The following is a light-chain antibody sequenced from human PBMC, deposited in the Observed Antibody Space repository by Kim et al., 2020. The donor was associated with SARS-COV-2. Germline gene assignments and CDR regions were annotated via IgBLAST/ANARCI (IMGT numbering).Light chain of an antibody. J-gene: IGLJ2*01. CDR1: SGYSNYK. V-gene: IGLV9-49*01. CDR2: VGTGGIVG. CDR3: GADHGSGSNFVKV. Sequence: CNLSSGYSNYKVDWYQQRPGKGPRFVMRVGTGGIVGSKGDGIPDRFSVLGSGLNRYLTIKNIQEEDESDYHCGADHGSGSNFVKVFGGGTQLTVL.